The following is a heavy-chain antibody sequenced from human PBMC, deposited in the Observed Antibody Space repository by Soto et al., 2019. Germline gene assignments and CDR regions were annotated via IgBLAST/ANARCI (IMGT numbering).Heavy chain of an antibody. V-gene: IGHV1-69*01. D-gene: IGHD4-4*01. CDR2: IIPIFDTA. Sequence: QVQLVQSGAEVKKPGSSVMVSCKASGGTFSSGYEISWVRQAPGQGLEWMAGIIPIFDTANYAQNFQGRLTITADESMTTAYMELSSLTSDDTAVYYCARGMATVYYFDYWGQGTQVTVSS. CDR3: ARGMATVYYFDY. CDR1: GGTFSSGYE. J-gene: IGHJ4*02.